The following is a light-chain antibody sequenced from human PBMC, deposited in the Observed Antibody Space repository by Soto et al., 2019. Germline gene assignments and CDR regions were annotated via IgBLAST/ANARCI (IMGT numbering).Light chain of an antibody. CDR2: EVS. Sequence: QSALTQPPSASGSPGQSVTISCTGTSRDVGGHDYVSWYQQHPGKAPKLMIYEVSKRPSRVPDRFSGSKSGNTASLTVSGLQAEDEADYYCSSYVTGNSLIFGGGTKLTVL. CDR1: SRDVGGHDY. CDR3: SSYVTGNSLI. V-gene: IGLV2-8*01. J-gene: IGLJ2*01.